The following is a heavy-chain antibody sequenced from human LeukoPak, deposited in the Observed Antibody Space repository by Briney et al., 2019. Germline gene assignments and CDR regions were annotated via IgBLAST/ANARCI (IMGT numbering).Heavy chain of an antibody. D-gene: IGHD3-10*01. CDR3: ARDLISSFGELSNRGLY. Sequence: GGSLRLSCAASGFTFNSYWMSWVRQAPGKGLEWVANIKQYGSEKYYVDSVKGRFTISRDNAKNSLYLQMNSLRAEDTAVYYCARDLISSFGELSNRGLYWGQGTLVTVSS. V-gene: IGHV3-7*01. CDR2: IKQYGSEK. CDR1: GFTFNSYW. J-gene: IGHJ4*02.